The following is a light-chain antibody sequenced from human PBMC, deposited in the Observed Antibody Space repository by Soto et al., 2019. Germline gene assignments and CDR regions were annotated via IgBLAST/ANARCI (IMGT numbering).Light chain of an antibody. CDR1: QSVSSSY. CDR3: QQYGSSPYT. V-gene: IGKV3-20*01. Sequence: EIVLTQSPGPLSLSPGERATLSGRASQSVSSSYLAWYQQKPGQAPRLLIYGASSRATGIPDRFSGSGSGTDFTLTISRLEPEDFAVYYCQQYGSSPYTFGQGTKLEIK. J-gene: IGKJ2*01. CDR2: GAS.